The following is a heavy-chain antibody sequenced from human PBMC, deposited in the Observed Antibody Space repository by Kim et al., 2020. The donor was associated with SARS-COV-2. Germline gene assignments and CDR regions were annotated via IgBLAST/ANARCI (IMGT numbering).Heavy chain of an antibody. J-gene: IGHJ6*02. CDR1: GDSISSYY. V-gene: IGHV4-59*13. CDR3: ANNRFDYTNYPRGVDV. Sequence: SETLSLTCTVSGDSISSYYWSWIRQPQGKGLEWIGYVYYTGTYNYNSSLKSRVTISVDTSKNQFSLKLSPVTAADTAVYYCANNRFDYTNYPRGVDVWGQGTTVTVSS. D-gene: IGHD4-4*01. CDR2: VYYTGTY.